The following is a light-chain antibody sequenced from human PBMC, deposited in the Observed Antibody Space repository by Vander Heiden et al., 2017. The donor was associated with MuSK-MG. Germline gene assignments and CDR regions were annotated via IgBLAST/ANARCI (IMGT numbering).Light chain of an antibody. CDR1: QSVLYSSNNKNY. J-gene: IGKJ1*01. CDR3: QQYYSTPRT. Sequence: DIVMTQSPDSLAVSLGERATINCKSSQSVLYSSNNKNYLAWYQQKPGQPPKLLIYWASTRVSGVPDRFRGSGSGTDFTLTIISLQAEDVAVYYCQQYYSTPRTFGQGTKVEIK. V-gene: IGKV4-1*01. CDR2: WAS.